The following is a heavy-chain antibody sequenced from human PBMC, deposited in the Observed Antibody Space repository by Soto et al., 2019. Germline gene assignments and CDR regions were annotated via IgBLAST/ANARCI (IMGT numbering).Heavy chain of an antibody. Sequence: EVQLVESGGGLVKPGGSLRLSCAASGFPFNNAWINWVRQVPGKGLEWVGRVKSKADGGSGDYAAPVKGRFVVSRDDSKDIVYLQMNSLKIGDTGVYYCTTDSRTTLPEIRFDYWGHGTQVTVSS. CDR3: TTDSRTTLPEIRFDY. CDR1: GFPFNNAW. J-gene: IGHJ4*01. D-gene: IGHD1-26*01. V-gene: IGHV3-15*07. CDR2: VKSKADGGSG.